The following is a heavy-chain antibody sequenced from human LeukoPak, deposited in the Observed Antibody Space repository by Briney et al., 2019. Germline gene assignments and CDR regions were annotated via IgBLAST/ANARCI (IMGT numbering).Heavy chain of an antibody. Sequence: GASVKVSCKASGYTFTDYYMQWVRQAPGQGLEWVGWINPNNGGTNYAQNVQGRVTMTRDTSINTAYMELTRLRFDDTAVYYCARSPPAEMAITGVDYWGQGTLVTVSS. CDR2: INPNNGGT. J-gene: IGHJ4*02. CDR3: ARSPPAEMAITGVDY. D-gene: IGHD5-24*01. V-gene: IGHV1-2*02. CDR1: GYTFTDYY.